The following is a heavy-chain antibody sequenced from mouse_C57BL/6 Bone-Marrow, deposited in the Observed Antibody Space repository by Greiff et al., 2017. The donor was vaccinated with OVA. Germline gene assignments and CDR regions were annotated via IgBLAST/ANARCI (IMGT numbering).Heavy chain of an antibody. J-gene: IGHJ4*01. V-gene: IGHV5-9-1*02. CDR3: TRDPYYYGSSYAMDY. CDR2: ISSGGDYI. Sequence: EVQLVESGGGLVKPGGSLKLSCAASGFTFSSYAMSWVRQTPEKRLEWVAYISSGGDYIYYADTVKGRFTISRDNARNTLYLQMSSLKSEDTAMYYCTRDPYYYGSSYAMDYWGQGTSVTVSS. D-gene: IGHD1-1*01. CDR1: GFTFSSYA.